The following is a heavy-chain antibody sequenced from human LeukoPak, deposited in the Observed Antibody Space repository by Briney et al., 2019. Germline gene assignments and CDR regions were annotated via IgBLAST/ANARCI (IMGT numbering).Heavy chain of an antibody. CDR2: INPSGGST. V-gene: IGHV1-46*01. Sequence: GASVTVSCKASGYTFTSYYMHWVRQAPGQGLEWMGLINPSGGSTSYAQKFQGRVTMTRDTSTSTVYMELSSLRSEDTAVYYCARDALQWGSYNWFDPWGQGTLVTVSS. D-gene: IGHD3-16*01. J-gene: IGHJ5*02. CDR3: ARDALQWGSYNWFDP. CDR1: GYTFTSYY.